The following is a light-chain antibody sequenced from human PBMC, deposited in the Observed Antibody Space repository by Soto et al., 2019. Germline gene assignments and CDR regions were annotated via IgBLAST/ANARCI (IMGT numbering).Light chain of an antibody. Sequence: DIQMTQSPSTLSASVGDRVTITCRASQTIDSWLAWYQQRPGKPPKLLIYKASTLKSGVPSRFSGSGSGTEFTLTISSLQPDDFATYYCQQYNSYPWTFGQGTKVDIK. V-gene: IGKV1-5*03. CDR2: KAS. CDR3: QQYNSYPWT. CDR1: QTIDSW. J-gene: IGKJ1*01.